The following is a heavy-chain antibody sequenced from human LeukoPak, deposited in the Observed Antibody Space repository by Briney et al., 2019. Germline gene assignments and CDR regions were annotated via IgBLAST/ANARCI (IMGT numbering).Heavy chain of an antibody. CDR3: ARGFIGGSWYLPSVDY. D-gene: IGHD6-13*01. Sequence: ASVTVSCTASGYTFTGYYLHWVRQAPGQGLEWMGWINPNSGGTNYAQKFQGRVTMTRDTSISTAYMELSRLRSDDTAVYYCARGFIGGSWYLPSVDYWGQGTLVTVSS. CDR1: GYTFTGYY. CDR2: INPNSGGT. V-gene: IGHV1-2*02. J-gene: IGHJ4*02.